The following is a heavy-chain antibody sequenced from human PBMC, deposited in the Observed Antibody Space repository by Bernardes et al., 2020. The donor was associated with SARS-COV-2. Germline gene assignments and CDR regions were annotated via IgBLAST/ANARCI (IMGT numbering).Heavy chain of an antibody. Sequence: SPPLSLPCSISGDSVSSNSATWNWIRQSPSRGLEWLGRTYYRSKWYNDYAVSVKSRITINPDTSRNQFSLQVNSVTPEDTAVFYCARGGSGSYKGIFDYWGQGTLVTVSS. CDR1: GDSVSSNSAT. D-gene: IGHD1-26*01. CDR2: TYYRSKWYN. J-gene: IGHJ4*02. V-gene: IGHV6-1*01. CDR3: ARGGSGSYKGIFDY.